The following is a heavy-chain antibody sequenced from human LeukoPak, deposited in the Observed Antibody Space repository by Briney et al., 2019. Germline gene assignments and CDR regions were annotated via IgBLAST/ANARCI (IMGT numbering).Heavy chain of an antibody. CDR3: ARESPYSSGWYFDY. Sequence: SETLSLTCTVSGGSISSGDYYWSWIRQPPGKGLEWIGYIYYSGSTYYNPSLKSRVTMSVDTSKNQFSLKLSSVTAADTAVYYCARESPYSSGWYFDYWGQGTLVTVSS. J-gene: IGHJ4*02. D-gene: IGHD6-19*01. V-gene: IGHV4-30-4*01. CDR2: IYYSGST. CDR1: GGSISSGDYY.